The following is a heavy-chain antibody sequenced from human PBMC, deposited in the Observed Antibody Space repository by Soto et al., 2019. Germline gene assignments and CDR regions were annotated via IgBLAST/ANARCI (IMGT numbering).Heavy chain of an antibody. CDR1: GYRFTTSL. V-gene: IGHV5-51*01. CDR2: IHPADSDT. J-gene: IGHJ5*02. CDR3: ARGISGRSAADYFDP. Sequence: PGESLKISCKGSGYRFTTSLLAWVRQMPGKGLEWIGIIHPADSDTTYSPSFQGQVTISADMSISTAYLRWRSRKASDTAIYYCARGISGRSAADYFDPWGQGTLVNVSS. D-gene: IGHD6-25*01.